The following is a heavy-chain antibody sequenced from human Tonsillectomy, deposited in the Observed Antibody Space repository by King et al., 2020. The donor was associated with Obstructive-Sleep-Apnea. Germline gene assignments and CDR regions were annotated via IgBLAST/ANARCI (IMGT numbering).Heavy chain of an antibody. CDR1: GFTVSSNY. J-gene: IGHJ6*02. V-gene: IGHV3-53*04. CDR3: ARGLIAAAGTLYYYGMDV. D-gene: IGHD6-13*01. Sequence: VQLVESGGGLVQPGGYLRLSCAASGFTVSSNYMSWVRQAPGKGLEGVSVIYSCGSTNYAHSVKGRFTISRHNSKNTLYLQMNSLRAEYTAVYYCARGLIAAAGTLYYYGMDVWGQGTTVTVSS. CDR2: IYSCGST.